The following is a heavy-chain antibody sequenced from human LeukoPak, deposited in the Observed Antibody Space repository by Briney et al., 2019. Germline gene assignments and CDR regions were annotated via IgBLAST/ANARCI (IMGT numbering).Heavy chain of an antibody. CDR3: ARYKYYRFLEWLLWRPYYYYGMDV. J-gene: IGHJ6*02. V-gene: IGHV1-69*02. D-gene: IGHD3-3*01. Sequence: SVKVSCKASGGTFSSYSISWVRQAPGQGLEWMGRIIPILGIANYAQKFQGRVTITADKSTSTAYMELSSLRSEDTAVYYCARYKYYRFLEWLLWRPYYYYGMDVWGQGTTVTASS. CDR1: GGTFSSYS. CDR2: IIPILGIA.